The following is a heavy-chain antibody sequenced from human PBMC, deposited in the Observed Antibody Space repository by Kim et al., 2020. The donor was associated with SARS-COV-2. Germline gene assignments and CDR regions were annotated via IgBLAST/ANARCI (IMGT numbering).Heavy chain of an antibody. CDR1: GFTFRSYW. Sequence: GGSLRLSCAASGFTFRSYWMSWVRQAPGKGLEWVANIKQDGGESYYVDSVKGRFTISRDNAKNSLYLQMNSLRAEDTAVYYCARDKDYGSGSRSIGAFDIWPKGQWSPSLQ. J-gene: IGHJ3*02. D-gene: IGHD3-10*01. CDR3: ARDKDYGSGSRSIGAFDI. V-gene: IGHV3-7*03. CDR2: IKQDGGES.